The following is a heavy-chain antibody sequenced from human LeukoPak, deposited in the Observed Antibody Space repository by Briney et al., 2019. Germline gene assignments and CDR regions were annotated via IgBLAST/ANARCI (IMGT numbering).Heavy chain of an antibody. D-gene: IGHD6-13*01. CDR3: ARGGIAAAGTS. CDR1: GYTFTSYA. V-gene: IGHV1-3*01. Sequence: ASVKVSCKASGYTFTSYAMHWVRHAPGQRLEWMGWINAGNGNTKYSQKFQGRVTITWDTSASTAYRELSSLRSEDTAVYYCARGGIAAAGTSWGQGTLVTVSS. CDR2: INAGNGNT. J-gene: IGHJ5*02.